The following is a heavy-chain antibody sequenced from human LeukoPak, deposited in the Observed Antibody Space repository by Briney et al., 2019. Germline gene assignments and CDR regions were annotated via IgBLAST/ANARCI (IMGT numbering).Heavy chain of an antibody. D-gene: IGHD6-19*01. J-gene: IGHJ4*02. CDR3: ARAWGGWYFDY. V-gene: IGHV3-53*01. CDR2: IYSGGST. Sequence: GGSLRLSCAASGFTVSSNYMSWVRQAPGKGLEWVSVIYSGGSTYYADSVKGRFTISRDNSKNTLYLQMNSLRAEDTAVYYCARAWGGWYFDYWGQGTLVTVSS. CDR1: GFTVSSNY.